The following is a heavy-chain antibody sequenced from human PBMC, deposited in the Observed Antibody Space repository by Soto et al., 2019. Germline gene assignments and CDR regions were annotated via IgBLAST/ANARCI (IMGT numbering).Heavy chain of an antibody. CDR3: ARDVSSGWYYYYYYYMEG. CDR1: GFTFSSYW. Sequence: GGSLRLSCAASGFTFSSYWMSWVRQAPGKGLEWVANIKQDGSEKYYVDSVKGRFTISRDNAKNSLYLQMNSLRAEDTAVYYCARDVSSGWYYYYYYYMEGWGKGITVTVSS. D-gene: IGHD6-19*01. CDR2: IKQDGSEK. V-gene: IGHV3-7*01. J-gene: IGHJ6*03.